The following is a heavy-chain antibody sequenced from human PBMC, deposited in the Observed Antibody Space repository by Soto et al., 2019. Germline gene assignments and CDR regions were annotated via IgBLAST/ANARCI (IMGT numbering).Heavy chain of an antibody. J-gene: IGHJ3*02. CDR2: IWYDGSNK. V-gene: IGHV3-33*01. D-gene: IGHD3-3*01. CDR1: GFTFSSYG. Sequence: GGSLRLSCAASGFTFSSYGMHWVRQAPGKGLEWVAVIWYDGSNKYYADSVKGRFTISRDNSKNTLYLQMNSLRAEDTAVYYCARDLVSTSTYYDFWSGYHDAFDIWGQGTMVTVSS. CDR3: ARDLVSTSTYYDFWSGYHDAFDI.